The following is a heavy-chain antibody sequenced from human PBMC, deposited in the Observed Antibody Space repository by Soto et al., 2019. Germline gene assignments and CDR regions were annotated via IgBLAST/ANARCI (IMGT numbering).Heavy chain of an antibody. CDR3: AKQIDGASSTYDY. V-gene: IGHV3-23*01. CDR1: GFDFSAYA. D-gene: IGHD6-6*01. Sequence: EVQLLESGGGLVQPGETLRLSCAASGFDFSAYAMAWVRQAPGEGLEGVSLILAGGDTRYFADFVKGRCTISRDDSKNTVYLQMDSLRAEDTAVYYCAKQIDGASSTYDYWGHGILITVSS. J-gene: IGHJ4*01. CDR2: ILAGGDTR.